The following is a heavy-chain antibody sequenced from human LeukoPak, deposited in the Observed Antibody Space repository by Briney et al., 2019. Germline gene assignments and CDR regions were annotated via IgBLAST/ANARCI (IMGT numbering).Heavy chain of an antibody. J-gene: IGHJ6*02. Sequence: PGGSLSLSCAASGFTFSSYAMSWVRQAPGKGLEWVSAISGSGGSTYYADSVKGRFTISRDNSKSTLYLQMNSLRAEDTAVYYCAKDLETGERYYYYYGMDVWGQGTTVTVSS. V-gene: IGHV3-23*01. CDR3: AKDLETGERYYYYYGMDV. CDR1: GFTFSSYA. D-gene: IGHD7-27*01. CDR2: ISGSGGST.